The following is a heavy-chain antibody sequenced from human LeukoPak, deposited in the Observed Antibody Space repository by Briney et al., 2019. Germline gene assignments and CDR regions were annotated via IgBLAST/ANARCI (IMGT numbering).Heavy chain of an antibody. V-gene: IGHV1-2*02. CDR1: GGSFSSFG. D-gene: IGHD4-17*01. CDR3: AGIAYGEENFDY. Sequence: ASVKVSCKTSGGSFSSFGLIWVRQAPGQGLEWMGWINPNSGGTNYAQKFQGRVTMTRDTSISTAYMELSRLRSDDTAVYYCAGIAYGEENFDYWGQGTLVTVSS. CDR2: INPNSGGT. J-gene: IGHJ4*02.